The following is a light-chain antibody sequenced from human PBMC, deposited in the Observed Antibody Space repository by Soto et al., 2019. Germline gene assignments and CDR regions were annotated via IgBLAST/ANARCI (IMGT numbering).Light chain of an antibody. CDR3: SSFSVASPL. CDR1: TRDIAGYNY. Sequence: QSALTQPASVSGSLGQSITISCTGTTRDIAGYNYVSWYQHHPGTAPKLIIYDVSSRPSGVSHRFSGSKSGNTASLTISGLQAEDEADYYCSSFSVASPLFGTGTKLTVL. J-gene: IGLJ1*01. CDR2: DVS. V-gene: IGLV2-14*01.